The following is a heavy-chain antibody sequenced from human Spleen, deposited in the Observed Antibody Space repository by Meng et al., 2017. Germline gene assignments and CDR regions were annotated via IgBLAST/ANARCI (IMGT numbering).Heavy chain of an antibody. J-gene: IGHJ4*02. D-gene: IGHD3-22*01. V-gene: IGHV4-39*07. Sequence: QLQLQEPGPGLVKPSETRSLTCTVSGGSISSSSYYWGWIRQPPGKGLEWIGSIYYSGSTYYNPSLKSRVTISVDTSKNQFSLKLSSVTAADTAVYYCATVGRYYYDSSGYLAYWGQGTLVTVSS. CDR3: ATVGRYYYDSSGYLAY. CDR1: GGSISSSSYY. CDR2: IYYSGST.